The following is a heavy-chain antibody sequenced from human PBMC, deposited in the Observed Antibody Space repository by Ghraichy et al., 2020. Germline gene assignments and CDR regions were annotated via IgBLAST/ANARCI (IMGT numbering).Heavy chain of an antibody. J-gene: IGHJ6*02. CDR3: ARELSSSLLYYYYGMDV. Sequence: GDSLNISCAASGFTFSDYSMNWVRQAPGKGLEWVSYISSSSSTIYYADSVKGRFTISRDNAKNSLYLQMNSLRDEDTAVYYCARELSSSLLYYYYGMDVWGLGTTVTVSS. CDR1: GFTFSDYS. V-gene: IGHV3-48*02. CDR2: ISSSSSTI. D-gene: IGHD6-6*01.